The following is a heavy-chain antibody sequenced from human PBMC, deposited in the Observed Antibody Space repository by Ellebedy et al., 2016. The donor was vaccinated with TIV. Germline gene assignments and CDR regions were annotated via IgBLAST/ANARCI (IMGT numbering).Heavy chain of an antibody. V-gene: IGHV1-46*01. CDR1: GYTFSISY. CDR3: ARARIDRPLGV. CDR2: FNPSGGIT. J-gene: IGHJ6*02. Sequence: AASVKVSCQASGYTFSISYMHWVRQAPGQALEWRGIFNPSGGITSYAQKFQGRVTMTRDTSTSTVYMELSSLRSEDTAVYYCARARIDRPLGVWGQGTTVTVSS.